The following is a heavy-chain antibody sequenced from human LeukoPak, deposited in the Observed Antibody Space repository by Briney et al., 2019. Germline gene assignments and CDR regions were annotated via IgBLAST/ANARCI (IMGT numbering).Heavy chain of an antibody. D-gene: IGHD6-13*01. CDR2: LNHCGST. J-gene: IGHJ5*02. V-gene: IGHV4-34*01. CDR3: ARAYPVRLSIATAGTWGNWFDP. CDR1: VGSSSGYY. Sequence: SETLSLTCAVYVGSSSGYYGSWIRRPPGKGGGGFGELNHCGSTNYNPSLKSRVTISVSTSKNQFSLKLSSVTAADTDVYYCARAYPVRLSIATAGTWGNWFDPWGQGTLVTVSS.